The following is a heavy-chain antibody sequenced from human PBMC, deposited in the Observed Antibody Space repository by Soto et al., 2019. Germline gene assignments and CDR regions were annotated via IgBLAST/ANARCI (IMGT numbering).Heavy chain of an antibody. Sequence: QSQTLSLTCAISGDSVSSNSAAWNWIRQSPSRGLEWLGRTYYRSKWYNDYAVSVKSRITINPDTSKNQFSLQLNSVTPEDTAVYYCARSSQSYYYDSSGYYGDAFDIWGQGTMVTVSS. CDR3: ARSSQSYYYDSSGYYGDAFDI. V-gene: IGHV6-1*01. D-gene: IGHD3-22*01. J-gene: IGHJ3*02. CDR1: GDSVSSNSAA. CDR2: TYYRSKWYN.